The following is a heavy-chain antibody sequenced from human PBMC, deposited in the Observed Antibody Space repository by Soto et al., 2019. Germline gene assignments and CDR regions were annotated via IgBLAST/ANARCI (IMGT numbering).Heavy chain of an antibody. V-gene: IGHV4-30-2*01. Sequence: QVRLQESGSGLVKPSQTLSLTCAVSGASISTPGYTWSWIRQPPGKGLEWIGYIYPSGASTYNPYLKSRVTISLDASRNRFSLSVGSVTAADTAVYYCARATFGAVLHLEVWGQGTTVTVSS. CDR2: IYPSGAS. CDR1: GASISTPGYT. CDR3: ARATFGAVLHLEV. J-gene: IGHJ6*02. D-gene: IGHD3-3*01.